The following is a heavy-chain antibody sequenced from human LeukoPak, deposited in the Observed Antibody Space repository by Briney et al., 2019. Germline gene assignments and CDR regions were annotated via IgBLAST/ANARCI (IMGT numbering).Heavy chain of an antibody. CDR2: IYYSGST. CDR1: GGSISSSSYY. CDR3: ARDPGIAVAGTRGDY. J-gene: IGHJ4*02. Sequence: PSETLSLTCTVSGGSISSSSYYWGWIRQPPGKGLEWIGSIYYSGSTYYNPSLKSRVTISVDTSKNQFSLKLSSVTAADTAVYYCARDPGIAVAGTRGDYWGQGTLVTVSS. V-gene: IGHV4-39*07. D-gene: IGHD6-19*01.